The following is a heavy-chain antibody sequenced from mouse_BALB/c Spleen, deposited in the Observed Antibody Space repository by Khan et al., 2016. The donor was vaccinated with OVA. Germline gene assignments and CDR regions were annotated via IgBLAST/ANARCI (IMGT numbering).Heavy chain of an antibody. J-gene: IGHJ2*01. CDR3: ARIPIPPYYFDY. Sequence: QVQLKESGAEVARPGASVKMSCKASGYTFTNYTMHWVKQRPGQGLEWIGYINPSSGYTNYNQNFNDKATLTTDRSSSTAYMQLSSLTSDDSAVYYCARIPIPPYYFDYWGQGTTLTVSS. CDR1: GYTFTNYT. V-gene: IGHV1-4*01. CDR2: INPSSGYT.